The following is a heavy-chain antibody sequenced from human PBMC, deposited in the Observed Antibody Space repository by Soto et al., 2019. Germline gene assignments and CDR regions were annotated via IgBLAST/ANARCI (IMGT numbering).Heavy chain of an antibody. CDR1: GFTVSNFV. J-gene: IGHJ6*02. D-gene: IGHD2-15*01. Sequence: GGSLRLSCVGSGFTVSNFVVHCVRQAPGKGLEWVAGSSYDGRIESYVDSVRGRFTLAKENSKKTLSLQMIRLRPEDTGVYYCAKDLDVVMVLSATRGLDVWGQGT. V-gene: IGHV3-30*18. CDR2: SSYDGRIE. CDR3: AKDLDVVMVLSATRGLDV.